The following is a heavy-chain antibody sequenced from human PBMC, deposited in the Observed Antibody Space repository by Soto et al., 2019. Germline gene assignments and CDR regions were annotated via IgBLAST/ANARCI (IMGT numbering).Heavy chain of an antibody. CDR3: AREIANRLDP. CDR1: GGTFGNTA. D-gene: IGHD6-13*01. V-gene: IGHV1-69*05. CDR2: IVPLFGTA. J-gene: IGHJ5*02. Sequence: QVQLVQSGAEVKEPGSSVNVSCKTSGGTFGNTAVTWVRQVPGQGLEWIGGIVPLFGTANYAQKFRGRVTMTRNTSISTAYMELSSLRSEDTAVYYCAREIANRLDPWGQGTLVTVSS.